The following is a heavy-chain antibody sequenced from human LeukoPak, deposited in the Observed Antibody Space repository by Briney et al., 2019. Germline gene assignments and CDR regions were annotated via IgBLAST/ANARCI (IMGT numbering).Heavy chain of an antibody. V-gene: IGHV3-48*01. D-gene: IGHD2-2*01. CDR2: ISSSSSTI. CDR1: GFTFSRYS. CDR3: ARGYCSSTSCPGDY. Sequence: PGGSLRLSCAASGFTFSRYSMNRVRQAPGKGLEWVSHISSSSSTIYYADSVKGRFTISRDNAKNSLYLQMNSLRAEDTAVYYCARGYCSSTSCPGDYWGQGTLVTVSS. J-gene: IGHJ4*02.